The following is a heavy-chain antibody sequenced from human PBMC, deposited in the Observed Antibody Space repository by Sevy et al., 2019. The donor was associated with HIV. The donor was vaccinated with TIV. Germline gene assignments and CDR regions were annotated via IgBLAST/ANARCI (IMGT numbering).Heavy chain of an antibody. V-gene: IGHV3-7*03. Sequence: GGSLRLSCAASGFSFAWYWMSWVRQTPEKGLEWVANINQDGSEKNYVDSVKGRFTISRDNAKNSLYLQMNSLKTEDTAVYYCATDIGLQWELLGARFFDSWGQGTLVTVSS. D-gene: IGHD3-3*01. J-gene: IGHJ4*02. CDR3: ATDIGLQWELLGARFFDS. CDR1: GFSFAWYW. CDR2: INQDGSEK.